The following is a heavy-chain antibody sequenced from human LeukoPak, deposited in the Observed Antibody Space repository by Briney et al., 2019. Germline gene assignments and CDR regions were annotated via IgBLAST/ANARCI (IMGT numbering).Heavy chain of an antibody. D-gene: IGHD4-11*01. CDR1: GFTFSTDR. V-gene: IGHV3-7*01. J-gene: IGHJ6*03. Sequence: GSLRLSCAASGFTFSTDRMSWVRQAPGKGLAWVANIKQDGSEKHYVDSVKGRFTISRDNAKNSLYLQMSSLRAEDTAVYYCTRVEETATTAAIIRKYSYYYYMDVWGKGNTVTVSS. CDR2: IKQDGSEK. CDR3: TRVEETATTAAIIRKYSYYYYMDV.